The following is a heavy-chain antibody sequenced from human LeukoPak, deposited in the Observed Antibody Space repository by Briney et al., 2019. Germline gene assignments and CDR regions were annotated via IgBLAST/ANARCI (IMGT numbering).Heavy chain of an antibody. D-gene: IGHD2-2*01. CDR3: AREQPAGSTDY. CDR1: GFVFNTYS. V-gene: IGHV3-64*01. J-gene: IGHJ4*02. Sequence: PGGSLRLSCAASGFVFNTYSMHWVRQAPGKGLECVSAISGDGGSTYYANSVKGRFTISRDNSKSTLYLQMGSLRPDDTALYYCAREQPAGSTDYWGPGTLVTVSS. CDR2: ISGDGGST.